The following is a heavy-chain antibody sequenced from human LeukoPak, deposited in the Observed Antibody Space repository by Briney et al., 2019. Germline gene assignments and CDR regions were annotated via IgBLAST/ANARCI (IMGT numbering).Heavy chain of an antibody. D-gene: IGHD6-6*01. Sequence: SETLSLTCTASGGSFTSYDLSYIRQPAGKGLEWIGRIHTSGSTNYNPSLTSRVTMSVDTSKNQFSLNLSPVTAADTAMYYCAREFSGASIAARVFDSWGQGTLVTVSS. CDR3: AREFSGASIAARVFDS. V-gene: IGHV4-4*07. J-gene: IGHJ4*02. CDR2: IHTSGST. CDR1: GGSFTSYD.